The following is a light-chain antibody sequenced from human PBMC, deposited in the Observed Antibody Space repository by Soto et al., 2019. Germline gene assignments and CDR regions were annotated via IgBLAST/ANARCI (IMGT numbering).Light chain of an antibody. CDR1: QSVSSY. Sequence: SVLPQSPATLSLSPGERATLSCRASQSVSSYLAWYQQKPGQAPRLLIYDASNRATGIPARFSGSGSGTEFTLTISSLQSEDFAVYYCQQYNNWPPITFGQGTRLEIK. CDR3: QQYNNWPPIT. V-gene: IGKV3-11*01. J-gene: IGKJ5*01. CDR2: DAS.